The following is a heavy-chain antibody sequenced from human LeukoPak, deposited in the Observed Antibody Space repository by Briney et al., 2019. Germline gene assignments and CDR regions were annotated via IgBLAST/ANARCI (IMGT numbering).Heavy chain of an antibody. J-gene: IGHJ5*02. Sequence: SETLSLTCTVSGGSISSYYWSWIRQPPGKGLEWIGYIYTSGSTNYNPSLKSRVTISVDTSKNQFSLKLSSVTAADTAVYYCARRVGATTSWFDPWGQGTPVTVSS. CDR3: ARRVGATTSWFDP. CDR1: GGSISSYY. D-gene: IGHD1-26*01. CDR2: IYTSGST. V-gene: IGHV4-4*09.